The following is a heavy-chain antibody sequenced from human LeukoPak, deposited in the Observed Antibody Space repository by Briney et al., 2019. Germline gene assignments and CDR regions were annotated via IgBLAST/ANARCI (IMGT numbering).Heavy chain of an antibody. D-gene: IGHD3-22*01. V-gene: IGHV1-69*02. CDR3: ARSFSNYYDSSGYSGFGY. CDR1: GYTFTGYY. Sequence: SVKVSCKASGYTFTGYYMHWVRQAPGQGLEWMGRIIPILGIANYAQKFQGRVTITADKSTSTAYMELSSLRSEDTAVYYCARSFSNYYDSSGYSGFGYWGQGTLVTVSS. J-gene: IGHJ4*02. CDR2: IIPILGIA.